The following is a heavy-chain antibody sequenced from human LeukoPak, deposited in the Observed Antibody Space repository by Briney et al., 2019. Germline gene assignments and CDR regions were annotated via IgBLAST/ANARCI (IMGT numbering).Heavy chain of an antibody. CDR2: ISYSGST. CDR1: GGSISSYY. V-gene: IGHV4-59*01. J-gene: IGHJ5*02. CDR3: AREPGFDSSGYLNWFDP. Sequence: PSETLSLTCTVSGGSISSYYWSWIRQPPGKGLEWIACISYSGSTKYNPSLKSRVTISVDTSKNQLSLKLSSVTAEDTAVYYCAREPGFDSSGYLNWFDPWGQGTLVTVSS. D-gene: IGHD3-22*01.